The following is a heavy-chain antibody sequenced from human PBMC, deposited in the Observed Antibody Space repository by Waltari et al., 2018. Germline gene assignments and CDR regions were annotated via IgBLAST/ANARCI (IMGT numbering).Heavy chain of an antibody. CDR3: ARDGGSGSYLYYYYYMDV. J-gene: IGHJ6*03. CDR1: GYTFTGYY. CDR2: INPNSGGT. V-gene: IGHV1-2*02. Sequence: QVQLVQSGAEVKKPGASVKVSCKASGYTFTGYYMHWVRQAPGQGLEWMGWINPNSGGTNYAQKFQGRVTMTRDTSISTAYMELSRLRSDDTAVYYCARDGGSGSYLYYYYYMDVWGKGTTVTISS. D-gene: IGHD1-26*01.